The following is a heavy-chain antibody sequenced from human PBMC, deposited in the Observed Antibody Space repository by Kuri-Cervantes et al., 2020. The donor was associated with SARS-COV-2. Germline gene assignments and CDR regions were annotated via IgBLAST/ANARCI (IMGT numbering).Heavy chain of an antibody. J-gene: IGHJ4*02. CDR3: AKDRLTVAGWGLPDPLYYFDY. CDR2: ISYDGSNK. CDR1: RFTFSSHG. Sequence: GGSLRLSCAAFRFTFSSHGMHWVRQAPGKGLEWVAVISYDGSNKYYADSVKGRFTISRDNSKNTLSLQMNSLRAEDTAVYYCAKDRLTVAGWGLPDPLYYFDYWGQGALVTVSS. V-gene: IGHV3-30*12. D-gene: IGHD6-19*01.